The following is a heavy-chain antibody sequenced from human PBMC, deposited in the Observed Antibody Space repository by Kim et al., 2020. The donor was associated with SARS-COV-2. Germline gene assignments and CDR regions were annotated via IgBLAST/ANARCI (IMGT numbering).Heavy chain of an antibody. CDR1: GDSITRGSYY. CDR3: VRAGREGYCSGGNCYFGR. Sequence: SETLSLTCTVSGDSITRGSYYWGWIRQPPGKGMEWIGSIYYGGITNYNPSLESRITVFIDTSKNEVSLRLNSVTAADTAVYYCVRAGREGYCSGGNCYFGRWGQGTLVTVSS. CDR2: IYYGGIT. J-gene: IGHJ5*02. D-gene: IGHD2-15*01. V-gene: IGHV4-39*01.